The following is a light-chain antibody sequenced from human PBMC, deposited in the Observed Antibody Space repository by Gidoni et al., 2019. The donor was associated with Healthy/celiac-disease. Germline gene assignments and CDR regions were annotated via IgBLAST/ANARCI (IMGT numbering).Light chain of an antibody. CDR2: AAS. Sequence: IQLTQSPSSLSASVGDKVTIPCRASQDISIYLAWYQKKPGKAPKLLIYAASTLQSGVPSRFSGSGSGTDFTFTISSLQPEDFATYYCQQLNSYPPVFGPGTKLDIK. CDR1: QDISIY. CDR3: QQLNSYPPV. V-gene: IGKV1-9*01. J-gene: IGKJ3*01.